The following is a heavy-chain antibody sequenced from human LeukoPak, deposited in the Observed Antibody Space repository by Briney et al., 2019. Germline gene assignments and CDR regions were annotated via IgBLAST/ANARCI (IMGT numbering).Heavy chain of an antibody. CDR1: GYTFTSDD. CDR3: ARGRKMATMFPGY. J-gene: IGHJ4*02. V-gene: IGHV1-8*01. Sequence: GASVKVSCKASGYTFTSDDINWVRQATGHGLEWMGWMNPNSGNTGYAQKFQGRVTMTRNTSISTAYMELSSLRSEDTAVYYCARGRKMATMFPGYWGQGTLVTVSS. CDR2: MNPNSGNT. D-gene: IGHD5-24*01.